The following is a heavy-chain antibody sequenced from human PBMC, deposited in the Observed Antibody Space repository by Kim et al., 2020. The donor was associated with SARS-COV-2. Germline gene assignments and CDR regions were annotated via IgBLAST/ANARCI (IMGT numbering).Heavy chain of an antibody. CDR1: GFTFGDYA. D-gene: IGHD6-13*01. V-gene: IGHV3-49*04. CDR2: IRSKANGGTA. Sequence: GGSLRLSCTASGFTFGDYAMTWVRQAPGKGLEWVGFIRSKANGGTAEYVASVKGRFTISRDDSKSIAYLQMNSLKTEDTAVYYCTRGQSSSWYAIYWGQGTLVTVSS. CDR3: TRGQSSSWYAIY. J-gene: IGHJ4*02.